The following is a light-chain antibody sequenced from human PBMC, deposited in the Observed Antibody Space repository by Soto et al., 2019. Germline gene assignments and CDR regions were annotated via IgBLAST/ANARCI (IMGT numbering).Light chain of an antibody. CDR3: SSYAGTNRV. V-gene: IGLV2-8*01. Sequence: QSALTQPPSASGSPGQSVTISCTGTSSDVGANNYVSWYQQHPGKAPKLMIYEVTKRPSGVPDRFSGSKSGNTASLTVSGLQAEDEADYYCSSYAGTNRVFGTGTKPPS. J-gene: IGLJ1*01. CDR1: SSDVGANNY. CDR2: EVT.